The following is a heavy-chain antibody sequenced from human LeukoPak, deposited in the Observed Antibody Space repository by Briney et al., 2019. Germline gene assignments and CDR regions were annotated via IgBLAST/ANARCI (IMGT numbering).Heavy chain of an antibody. V-gene: IGHV1-69*13. D-gene: IGHD6-19*01. Sequence: ASVKVSCKASGGTFSSYAISWVRQAPGQGLDWMGGIIPIFGTANYAQKFQGRVTITADESTSTAYMELSSLRSEDTAVYYCARAREQWLVLSGDFDYWGQGTLVTVSS. J-gene: IGHJ4*02. CDR2: IIPIFGTA. CDR3: ARAREQWLVLSGDFDY. CDR1: GGTFSSYA.